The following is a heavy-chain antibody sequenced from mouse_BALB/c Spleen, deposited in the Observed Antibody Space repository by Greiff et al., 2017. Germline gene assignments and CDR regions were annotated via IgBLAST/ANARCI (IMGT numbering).Heavy chain of an antibody. V-gene: IGHV14-3*02. CDR1: GFNIKDTY. D-gene: IGHD2-10*02. CDR2: IDPANGNT. Sequence: EGQLQQSGAELVKPGASVKLSCTASGFNIKDTYMHWVKQRPEQGLEWIGRIDPANGNTKYDPKFQGKATITADTSSNTAYLQLSSLTSEDTAVYYCARWGYGNFAWFAYWGQGTLVTVSA. CDR3: ARWGYGNFAWFAY. J-gene: IGHJ3*01.